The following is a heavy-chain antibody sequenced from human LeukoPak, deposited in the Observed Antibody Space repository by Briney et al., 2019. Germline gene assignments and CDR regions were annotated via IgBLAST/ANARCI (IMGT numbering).Heavy chain of an antibody. CDR1: GGSISSSCCC. V-gene: IGHV4-39*01. CDR2: TYSSGST. J-gene: IGHJ4*02. Sequence: PSETLSLTCTVSGGSISSSCCCWGWIRQPPGKGLECIATTYSSGSTSYNPSLKSRATFSVDTSENQFSLKLSSVTAADTAVYYCARGIAVAEYSFDYWGQGTLVTVSS. CDR3: ARGIAVAEYSFDY. D-gene: IGHD6-19*01.